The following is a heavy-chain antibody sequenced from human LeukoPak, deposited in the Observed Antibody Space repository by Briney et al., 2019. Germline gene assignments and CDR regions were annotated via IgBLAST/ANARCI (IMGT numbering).Heavy chain of an antibody. J-gene: IGHJ6*03. CDR3: ARDLSGYMDV. CDR1: GFTFSSYS. Sequence: GGSLRLSCAASGFTFSSYSVNWVRQAPGKGLEWVSSISSSSSYIYYADSVKGRFTISRDNAKNSLYLQMNSLRAEDTAVYYCARDLSGYMDVWGKGTTVTVSS. V-gene: IGHV3-21*01. CDR2: ISSSSSYI.